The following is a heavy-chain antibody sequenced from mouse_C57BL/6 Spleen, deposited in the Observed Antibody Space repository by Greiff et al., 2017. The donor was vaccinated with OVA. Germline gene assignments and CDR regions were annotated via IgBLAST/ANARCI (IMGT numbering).Heavy chain of an antibody. CDR2: IDPSDSYT. Sequence: QVQLQQPGAELVKPGASVKLSCKASGYTFTSYWMQWVKQRPGQGLEWIGEIDPSDSYTNYNQKFKGKATLTVDTSSSTAYMQLSSLTSEDAAVDYCARGGTSGGFAYWGQGTLVTVSA. CDR3: ARGGTSGGFAY. D-gene: IGHD2-14*01. J-gene: IGHJ3*01. V-gene: IGHV1-50*01. CDR1: GYTFTSYW.